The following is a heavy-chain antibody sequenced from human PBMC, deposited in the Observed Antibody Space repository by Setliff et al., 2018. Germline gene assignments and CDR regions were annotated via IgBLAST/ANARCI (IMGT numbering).Heavy chain of an antibody. CDR1: GGSISSSSHY. CDR3: ARDMGQPYYFES. D-gene: IGHD1-1*01. V-gene: IGHV4-39*07. Sequence: SETLSLTCTVSGGSISSSSHYWGWIRQPPGKGLEWIGSIYYTGNTYYNPSLKSRVTMSVDTSKRQFSLKLGSATAADTAVYYCARDMGQPYYFESWGLGTLVTVSS. J-gene: IGHJ4*02. CDR2: IYYTGNT.